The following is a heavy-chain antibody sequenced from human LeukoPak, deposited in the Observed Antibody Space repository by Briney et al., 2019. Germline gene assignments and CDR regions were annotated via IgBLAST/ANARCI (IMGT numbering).Heavy chain of an antibody. CDR1: GGSFSGYY. CDR3: ARGSPYGRNWFDP. CDR2: INHSGNT. V-gene: IGHV4-34*01. D-gene: IGHD3-10*01. J-gene: IGHJ5*02. Sequence: PSETLSLTCAVYGGSFSGYYWSWIRQPPGKGLEWIGEINHSGNTNYNPSLKSRATISVDTSKNQFSLKLSSVTAAVTAVYYCARGSPYGRNWFDPWGQGTLVTVSS.